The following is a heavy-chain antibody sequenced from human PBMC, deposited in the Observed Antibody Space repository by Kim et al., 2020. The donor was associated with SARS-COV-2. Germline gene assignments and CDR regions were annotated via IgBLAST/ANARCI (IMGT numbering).Heavy chain of an antibody. CDR1: GFTVSNYY. CDR2: IDSGGNT. Sequence: GGSLRLSCTVSGFTVSNYYMNWVRQAPGKGLEWVSVIDSGGNTYYADSVKGRFTISRHNSKNTLYLQMSSLRGEDTAVYYCARGFTEYGSDWPPYYFDYWGQGSLVTVSS. CDR3: ARGFTEYGSDWPPYYFDY. J-gene: IGHJ4*02. V-gene: IGHV3-53*04. D-gene: IGHD6-19*01.